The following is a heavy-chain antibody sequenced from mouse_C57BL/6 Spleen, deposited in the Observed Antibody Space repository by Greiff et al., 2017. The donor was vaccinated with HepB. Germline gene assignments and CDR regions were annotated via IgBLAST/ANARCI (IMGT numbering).Heavy chain of an antibody. V-gene: IGHV1-69*01. D-gene: IGHD1-1*01. J-gene: IGHJ3*01. CDR3: ARSYYGSGYPFAY. CDR1: GYTFTSYG. CDR2: IDPSDSNT. Sequence: QVQLQQPGAELAMPGASVKLSCKASGYTFTSYGMNWVKQRTGQGLEWIGEIDPSDSNTNYNEKFKGKSTVTADKSSSTAYMQLSSLTSEDSAVYYCARSYYGSGYPFAYWGQGTLVTVSA.